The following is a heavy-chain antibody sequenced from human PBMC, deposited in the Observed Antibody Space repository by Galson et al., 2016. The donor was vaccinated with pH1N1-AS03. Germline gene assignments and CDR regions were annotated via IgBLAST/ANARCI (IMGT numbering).Heavy chain of an antibody. J-gene: IGHJ6*03. CDR2: INQDENEK. D-gene: IGHD2-21*02. Sequence: SLRLSCAASGFTFKSYWMSWVRQAPGKGLEWVANINQDENEKYCVDSVKGRFTISRDNAKNSLYLEMNSLRAEDTALYYCARESTGTEHIVVVTGRYGYYYMDVWVKGTTVTVSS. CDR1: GFTFKSYW. CDR3: ARESTGTEHIVVVTGRYGYYYMDV. V-gene: IGHV3-7*03.